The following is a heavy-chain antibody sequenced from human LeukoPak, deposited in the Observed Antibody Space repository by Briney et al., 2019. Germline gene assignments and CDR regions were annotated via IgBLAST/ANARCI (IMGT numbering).Heavy chain of an antibody. CDR3: ARDGGLIDGFDI. CDR2: INPNSGGT. V-gene: IGHV1-2*06. D-gene: IGHD3-16*01. CDR1: GYTFTGYY. J-gene: IGHJ3*02. Sequence: ASVKVSCKASGYTFTGYYMYWVRQAPGQGLEWMGRINPNSGGTDYAQNFQGRITMTRDTSISTAYMELRRLTSDDTALFYCARDGGLIDGFDIWGQGTMVTVSS.